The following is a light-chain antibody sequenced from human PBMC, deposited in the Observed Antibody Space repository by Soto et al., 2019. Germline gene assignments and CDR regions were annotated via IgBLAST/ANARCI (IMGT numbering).Light chain of an antibody. Sequence: QSVLTQPASVSGSPGQSITISCTGTSSDVGGYNYVSCYQQHPDKAPKFMIYDVSNRPSGVSNRFSGSKSGNTASLSISGLKADDEADYYCSSHTPYNTRVFGSGTEVTVL. J-gene: IGLJ1*01. CDR1: SSDVGGYNY. CDR3: SSHTPYNTRV. V-gene: IGLV2-14*01. CDR2: DVS.